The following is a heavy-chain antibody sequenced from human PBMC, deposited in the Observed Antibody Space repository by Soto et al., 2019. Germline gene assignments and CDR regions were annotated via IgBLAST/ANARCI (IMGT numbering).Heavy chain of an antibody. J-gene: IGHJ4*02. V-gene: IGHV3-23*01. CDR1: GFTFSSYA. D-gene: IGHD2-2*01. CDR3: AKARPYCSSTSCYAGSIPDYFDY. CDR2: ISGSGGST. Sequence: EVQLLESGGGLVQPGGSLRLSCAASGFTFSSYAMSWVRQAPGKGLEWVSAISGSGGSTYYADSVKGRFTISRDNSKNTLYLQMNSLSAEDTAVYYCAKARPYCSSTSCYAGSIPDYFDYWGQGTLVTVSS.